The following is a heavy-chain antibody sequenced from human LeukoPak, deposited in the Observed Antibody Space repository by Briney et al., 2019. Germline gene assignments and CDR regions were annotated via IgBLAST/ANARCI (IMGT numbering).Heavy chain of an antibody. CDR1: GASINSDTYY. D-gene: IGHD1/OR15-1a*01. J-gene: IGHJ4*02. Sequence: SETLSLTCTVSGASINSDTYYWRWIRQPPGKGLEWIGTHSHSGSAYYNPSLTSRITKSLDTSENQLSLKLYSVTAADTAIYYCARYQTGTMFAVWGQGTLVTISS. CDR2: HSHSGSA. V-gene: IGHV4-39*07. CDR3: ARYQTGTMFAV.